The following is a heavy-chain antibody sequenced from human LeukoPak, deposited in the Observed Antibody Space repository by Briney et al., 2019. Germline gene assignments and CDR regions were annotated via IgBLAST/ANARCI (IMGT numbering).Heavy chain of an antibody. D-gene: IGHD3-9*01. CDR3: ARDREYYNLLTGYKVSHYFDY. CDR2: ISYDGSNK. V-gene: IGHV3-30*04. CDR1: GFTFTNYA. Sequence: PGGSLRLSCAASGFTFTNYAMHWVRQAPGRGLEWVAVISYDGSNKYYADSVKGRFTISRDNSRNTLYLQMNSLRAEDTAVYYCARDREYYNLLTGYKVSHYFDYWGQGTLVTVSS. J-gene: IGHJ4*02.